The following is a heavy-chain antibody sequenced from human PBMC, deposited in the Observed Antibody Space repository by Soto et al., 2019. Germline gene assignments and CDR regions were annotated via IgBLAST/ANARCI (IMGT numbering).Heavy chain of an antibody. CDR1: GYTFTSYY. CDR3: ARALGKYYDFWSGYSTQFDY. J-gene: IGHJ4*02. CDR2: INPSGGST. D-gene: IGHD3-3*01. V-gene: IGHV1-46*01. Sequence: ASVKVSCKASGYTFTSYYMHWVRQAPGQGLEWMGVINPSGGSTSDAQKFQGRVTMTTDTSTSTAYMELRSLRSDDTAVYYCARALGKYYDFWSGYSTQFDYWGQGTLVTVSS.